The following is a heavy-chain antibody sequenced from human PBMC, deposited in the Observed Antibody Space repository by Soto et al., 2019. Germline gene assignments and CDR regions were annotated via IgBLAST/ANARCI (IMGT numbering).Heavy chain of an antibody. Sequence: QVQLVESGGGVVQPGRSLRLSCAASGFTFSSHSIQWVRQAPGKGLEWVAVISYDGSIKYYADSVKGRFTISRDNSKNTAYLQMNSLRAEDTAVCYCAREWSTSGDLDDWGQGTLVSVSS. CDR3: AREWSTSGDLDD. J-gene: IGHJ4*02. CDR1: GFTFSSHS. CDR2: ISYDGSIK. V-gene: IGHV3-30-3*01. D-gene: IGHD3-10*01.